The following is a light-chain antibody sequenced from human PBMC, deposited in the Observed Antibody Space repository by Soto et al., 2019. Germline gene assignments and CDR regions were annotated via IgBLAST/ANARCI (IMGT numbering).Light chain of an antibody. CDR3: QQYNNWPPT. Sequence: IGMTQSPATLSVCPRERATPSRRASQSVSSNLAWSQQKPGQAPRLLIYGASTRATGIPARFSGSGSGTEFTLTISSLQSEDFALYYCQQYNNWPPTFGGGTKVDIK. V-gene: IGKV3-15*01. J-gene: IGKJ4*01. CDR1: QSVSSN. CDR2: GAS.